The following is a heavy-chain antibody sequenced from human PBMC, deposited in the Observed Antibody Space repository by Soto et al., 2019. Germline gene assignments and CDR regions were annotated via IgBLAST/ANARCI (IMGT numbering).Heavy chain of an antibody. CDR3: ARHGYSSSTSCPRPSWFDP. V-gene: IGHV5-51*01. Sequence: GESLKISCKGSGYSFTTFWITWVRQMPGKGLEWMGIIYPGDSDTRYSPSFQGQVTISADKSISTAYLQWSSLKASDTAMYYCARHGYSSSTSCPRPSWFDPWGQGTLVTVSS. D-gene: IGHD2-2*03. CDR2: IYPGDSDT. J-gene: IGHJ5*02. CDR1: GYSFTTFW.